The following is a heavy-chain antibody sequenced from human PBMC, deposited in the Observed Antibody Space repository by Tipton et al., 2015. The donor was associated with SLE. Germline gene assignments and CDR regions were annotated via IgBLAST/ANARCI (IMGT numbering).Heavy chain of an antibody. CDR2: INHSGST. V-gene: IGHV4-34*01. CDR3: AIEWATNAFDI. CDR1: GGAFSGYY. Sequence: TLSLTCAVYGGAFSGYYWSWVRQPPGKGLGWVGEINHSGSTNYNPSLKSRVTISVDTSKNHFSLKLSSVTAADTAVYYCAIEWATNAFDIWGQGTMVTVSS. D-gene: IGHD1-26*01. J-gene: IGHJ3*02.